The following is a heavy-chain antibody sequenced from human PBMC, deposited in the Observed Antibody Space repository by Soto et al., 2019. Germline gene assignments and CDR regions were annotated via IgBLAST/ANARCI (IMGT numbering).Heavy chain of an antibody. J-gene: IGHJ6*02. CDR2: IDPSDSYT. Sequence: EVQLVQSGAEVKKPGESLRISCKGSGYSFTSYWISWVRQMPGKGLEWMGRIDPSDSYTNHSPSFQGHVTISADKSISTAYLQWSSLKASDTAMYYCAVHHPSIAARKTGMDVWGQGTTVTVSS. D-gene: IGHD6-6*01. CDR1: GYSFTSYW. CDR3: AVHHPSIAARKTGMDV. V-gene: IGHV5-10-1*03.